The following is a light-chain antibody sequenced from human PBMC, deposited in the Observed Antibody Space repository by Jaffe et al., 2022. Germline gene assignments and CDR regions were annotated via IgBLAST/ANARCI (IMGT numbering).Light chain of an antibody. Sequence: DFGMTQSPDSLAVSLGERATINCKSSQSVFYSSNNQNYLAWYQQKPGQPPKLLISWASTRESGVPDRFSGSGSGTDFTLTISSLQAEDVAVYYCQQYYGSPLTFGGGTRVEIK. V-gene: IGKV4-1*01. CDR1: QSVFYSSNNQNY. CDR3: QQYYGSPLT. CDR2: WAS. J-gene: IGKJ4*01.